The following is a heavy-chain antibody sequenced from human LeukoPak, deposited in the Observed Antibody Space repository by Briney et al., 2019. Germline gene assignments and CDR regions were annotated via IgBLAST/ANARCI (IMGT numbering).Heavy chain of an antibody. Sequence: GGSLRLSCAASGFTFSSYAMSWVRQAPGKGLEWVANIKQDGSETYYVDSVRGRFTISRDNAKNSLYLQMNSLRADDTAVYYCARNWNYADYWGQGTLVTVSS. CDR2: IKQDGSET. CDR3: ARNWNYADY. J-gene: IGHJ4*02. CDR1: GFTFSSYA. V-gene: IGHV3-7*01. D-gene: IGHD1-7*01.